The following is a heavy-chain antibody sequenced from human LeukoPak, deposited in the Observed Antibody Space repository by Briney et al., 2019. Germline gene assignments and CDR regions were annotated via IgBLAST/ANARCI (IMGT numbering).Heavy chain of an antibody. CDR2: IYDIGST. V-gene: IGHV4-59*12. J-gene: IGHJ4*02. D-gene: IGHD6-13*01. Sequence: SETLSLTCTVSGGSISSYYWSWIRQPPGKGLEWIGYIYDIGSTNYNPSLKSRVTISVDTSKNQFSLKLSSVTAADTAVYYCARGPAAAGPHRGYYFDYWGQGTLVTVSS. CDR3: ARGPAAAGPHRGYYFDY. CDR1: GGSISSYY.